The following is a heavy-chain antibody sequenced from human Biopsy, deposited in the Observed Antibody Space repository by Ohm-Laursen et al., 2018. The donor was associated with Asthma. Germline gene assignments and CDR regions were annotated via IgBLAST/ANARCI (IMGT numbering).Heavy chain of an antibody. D-gene: IGHD6-19*01. CDR2: IYHSGPT. CDR3: AKIYDRLVLYGMDV. CDR1: GGSIISSSW. V-gene: IGHV4-4*02. Sequence: SDTLSLTCDVSGGSIISSSWWSWVRQTPGKGLEWIGEIYHSGPTNYNPSLKSRVTISVDKSKNQFSLKLTSVTAADTAVYYCAKIYDRLVLYGMDVWGQGTTVTVSS. J-gene: IGHJ6*02.